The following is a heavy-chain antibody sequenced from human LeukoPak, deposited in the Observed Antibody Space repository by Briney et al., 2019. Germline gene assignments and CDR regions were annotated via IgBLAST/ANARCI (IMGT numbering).Heavy chain of an antibody. D-gene: IGHD2-21*02. CDR1: QFTFKNYW. Sequence: PGGSLRLSCVASQFTFKNYWMHWVRQAPGRGLVWLSYISPDGSSTRYADSVRGRFTISRDNAKNTLYLQMNSLRAEGTAVYFCATAWSYWGQGTLVTVSS. V-gene: IGHV3-74*01. CDR3: ATAWSY. J-gene: IGHJ4*02. CDR2: ISPDGSST.